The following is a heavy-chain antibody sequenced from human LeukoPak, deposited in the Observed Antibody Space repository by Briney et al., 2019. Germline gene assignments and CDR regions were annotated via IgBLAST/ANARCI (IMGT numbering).Heavy chain of an antibody. Sequence: VASVKVSCKASGYSFTSYGISWVRQAPGQGPEWMGIINPRGGSTDYSQKFQDRVTMSSDTSTSTVYMELSSLRSEDTAVYFCARVGVTAATADYWGQGILVTVSS. V-gene: IGHV1-46*01. D-gene: IGHD6-25*01. J-gene: IGHJ4*02. CDR1: GYSFTSYG. CDR2: INPRGGST. CDR3: ARVGVTAATADY.